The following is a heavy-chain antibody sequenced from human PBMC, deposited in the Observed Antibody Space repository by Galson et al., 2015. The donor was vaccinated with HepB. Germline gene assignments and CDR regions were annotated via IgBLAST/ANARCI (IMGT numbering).Heavy chain of an antibody. D-gene: IGHD3-16*01. CDR1: GFTFNTYG. V-gene: IGHV3-48*01. CDR3: AREAYNDFEGGH. Sequence: SLRLSCAASGFTFNTYGMNWVRQAPGKALEWISYIGPGDDTYYADSVKGRFTISRDNAKNSLYLQLSSLRGEDTAVYYCAREAYNDFEGGHWGQGTLVTVSS. J-gene: IGHJ4*02. CDR2: IGPGDDT.